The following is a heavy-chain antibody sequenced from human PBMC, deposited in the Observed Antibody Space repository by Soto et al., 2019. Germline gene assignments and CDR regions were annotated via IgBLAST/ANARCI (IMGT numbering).Heavy chain of an antibody. CDR2: IHYSGST. V-gene: IGHV4-59*01. CDR1: GDSISSYY. J-gene: IGHJ6*02. D-gene: IGHD6-13*01. CDR3: ASSNIAAAGFYYYGMDV. Sequence: SETLSLTCTVSGDSISSYYWSWIRQPPGKGLEWIGYIHYSGSTNYNPSLKSRVTISVDTSKNQFSLNLSSVTAADTAVYYCASSNIAAAGFYYYGMDVWGRGTTVTVSS.